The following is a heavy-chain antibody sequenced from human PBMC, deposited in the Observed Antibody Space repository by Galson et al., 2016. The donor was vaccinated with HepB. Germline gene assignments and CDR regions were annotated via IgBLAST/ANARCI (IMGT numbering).Heavy chain of an antibody. J-gene: IGHJ4*02. V-gene: IGHV3-15*01. CDR1: GFNFNDAW. CDR2: IKSKSSGGTA. CDR3: TTGVTGGEAS. D-gene: IGHD1-20*01. Sequence: SLRLSCATSGFNFNDAWLSWVRQGPGKGLEWVGRIKSKSSGGTADYGAPVKGRFTILRDDSKKTLYLQMNSLETGDTSTYYCTTGVTGGEASWGQGTPVTVSS.